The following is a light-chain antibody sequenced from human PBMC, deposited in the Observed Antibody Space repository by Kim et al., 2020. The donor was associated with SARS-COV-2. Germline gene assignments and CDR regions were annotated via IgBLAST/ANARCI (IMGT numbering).Light chain of an antibody. J-gene: IGLJ2*01. Sequence: SSELTQDPAVSVALGQTVRITCQGDSLRSYYATWYQQKPGQAPIIVIYGKNNRPSGIPDRFSGSSSGNTASLTITGTQAGDEADCYCNSRDSSDNVVFGG. CDR3: NSRDSSDNVV. CDR1: SLRSYY. CDR2: GKN. V-gene: IGLV3-19*01.